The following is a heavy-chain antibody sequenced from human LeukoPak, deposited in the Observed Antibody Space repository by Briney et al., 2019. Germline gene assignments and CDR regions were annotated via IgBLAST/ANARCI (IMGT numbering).Heavy chain of an antibody. J-gene: IGHJ5*02. D-gene: IGHD6-13*01. Sequence: SETLSLTCTVSGGSISSHYWSWLRQPPGKGLEWIGYIYYSGSTNYNPSLKSRVTISVDTSKNQFSLKLSSVTAADTAVYYCARDRSSSWYWFDPWGQGTLVTVSS. CDR1: GGSISSHY. V-gene: IGHV4-59*11. CDR3: ARDRSSSWYWFDP. CDR2: IYYSGST.